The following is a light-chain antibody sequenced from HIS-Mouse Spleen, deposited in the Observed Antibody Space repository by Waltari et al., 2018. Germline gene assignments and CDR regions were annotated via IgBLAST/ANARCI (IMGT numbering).Light chain of an antibody. CDR3: AAWDDSLNGVV. V-gene: IGLV1-44*01. CDR2: SNN. J-gene: IGLJ2*01. CDR1: SSNIGSNT. Sequence: QSVLTQPPPASGTPGQRVTISCSGSSSNIGSNTVNWYQQLPGTAPKLLIYSNNQRPSGVPDRFSGSKSGTSASLAISGLQSEDEADYYRAAWDDSLNGVVFGGGTKLTVL.